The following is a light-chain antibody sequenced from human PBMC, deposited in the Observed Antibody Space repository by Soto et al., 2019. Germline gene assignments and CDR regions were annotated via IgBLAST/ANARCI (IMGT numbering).Light chain of an antibody. J-gene: IGKJ5*01. Sequence: LSQSPGSLSLSPGERATLSCRASQSVTTNYLAWYQQKPGQAPRLLIYGASSGATGIPDRFSGSGSGTDFTLTISRLEPEDFAVYYCQEYGSSPVTFGQGTRLEIK. CDR1: QSVTTNY. CDR2: GAS. V-gene: IGKV3-20*01. CDR3: QEYGSSPVT.